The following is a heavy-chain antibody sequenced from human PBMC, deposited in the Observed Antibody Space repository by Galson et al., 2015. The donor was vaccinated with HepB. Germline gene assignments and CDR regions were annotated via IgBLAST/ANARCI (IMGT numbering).Heavy chain of an antibody. Sequence: SLRLSCAASGFTFSNYGMHWVRQAPGKGLEWVAVISYDGSNKYYADSVKGRFTISRDNSKNTLYLQMNSLRAEDTAVYYCAKDSRDRGSSWYNNWYFDLWGRGTLVTVSS. J-gene: IGHJ2*01. CDR2: ISYDGSNK. V-gene: IGHV3-30*18. CDR1: GFTFSNYG. D-gene: IGHD6-13*01. CDR3: AKDSRDRGSSWYNNWYFDL.